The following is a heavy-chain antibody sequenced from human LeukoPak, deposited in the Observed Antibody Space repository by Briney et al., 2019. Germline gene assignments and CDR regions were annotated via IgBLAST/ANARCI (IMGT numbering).Heavy chain of an antibody. CDR3: TTDADGGWLTPAFDY. J-gene: IGHJ4*02. CDR2: IKSKTDGGTT. D-gene: IGHD6-19*01. Sequence: PGGSLRLSCAASGFTFSNAWMNWVRQAPGKGLEWVGRIKSKTDGGTTGYAAPVKGRFTISRDDSKNTLYLQMNSLKTEDTAVYYCTTDADGGWLTPAFDYWGQGTLVTVSS. CDR1: GFTFSNAW. V-gene: IGHV3-15*07.